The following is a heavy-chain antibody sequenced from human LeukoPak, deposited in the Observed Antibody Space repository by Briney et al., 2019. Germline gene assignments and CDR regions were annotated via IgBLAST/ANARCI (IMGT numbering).Heavy chain of an antibody. J-gene: IGHJ6*02. D-gene: IGHD3-22*01. V-gene: IGHV1-69*04. CDR1: GGTFSSYA. CDR3: ASGGVVITDHSYYYYGMDV. CDR2: IIPIFGIA. Sequence: SVKVSCKASGGTFSSYAISWVRQAPGRGLEWMGRIIPIFGIANYAQKFQGRVTITADKSTSTAYMELSSLRSEDTAVYYCASGGVVITDHSYYYYGMDVWGQGTTVTVSS.